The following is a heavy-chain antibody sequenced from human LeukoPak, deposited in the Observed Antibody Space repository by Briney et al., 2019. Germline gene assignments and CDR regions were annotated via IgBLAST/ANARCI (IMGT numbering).Heavy chain of an antibody. CDR1: GGSVSSYY. J-gene: IGHJ3*02. CDR2: LSHSGSS. V-gene: IGHV4-59*02. CDR3: ARARYANAWYAFDI. D-gene: IGHD2-2*01. Sequence: PSETLSLTCTVSGGSVSSYYWSWIRQPPGRGLEWIGYLSHSGSSDSNPSLKSRVTILVDTSKNQFSLELTSVTAADTAVYYCARARYANAWYAFDIWGQGTMVTVSS.